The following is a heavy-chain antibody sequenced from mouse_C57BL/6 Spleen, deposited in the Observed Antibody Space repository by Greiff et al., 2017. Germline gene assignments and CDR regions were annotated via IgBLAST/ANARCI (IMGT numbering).Heavy chain of an antibody. V-gene: IGHV5-17*01. J-gene: IGHJ2*01. Sequence: EVLLVESGGGLVKPGGSLKLSCAASGFTFSDYGMHWVRQAPEKGLEWVAYISRGSSTIYYADTVKGRFTISRDHAKNTLFLQMTSLRSEDTASYYCARIDYGSSFDYWGQGTTLTVSS. CDR2: ISRGSSTI. CDR1: GFTFSDYG. D-gene: IGHD1-1*01. CDR3: ARIDYGSSFDY.